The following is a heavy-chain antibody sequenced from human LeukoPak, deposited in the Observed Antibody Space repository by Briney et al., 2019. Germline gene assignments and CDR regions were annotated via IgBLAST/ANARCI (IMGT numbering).Heavy chain of an antibody. CDR2: IYHSGST. V-gene: IGHV4-38-2*02. J-gene: IGHJ4*02. Sequence: SETLSLTCTVSGYSISSGYYWGWIRQPPGKGLEWIGSIYHSGSTYYNPSLKSRVTISVDTSKNQFSLKLSSVTAADTAVYYCEGVVITYYFDYWGQGTLVTVSS. CDR1: GYSISSGYY. D-gene: IGHD3-22*01. CDR3: EGVVITYYFDY.